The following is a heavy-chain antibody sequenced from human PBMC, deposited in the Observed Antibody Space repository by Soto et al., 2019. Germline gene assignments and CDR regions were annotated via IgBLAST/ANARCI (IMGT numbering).Heavy chain of an antibody. D-gene: IGHD2-2*01. CDR2: INPNSGGT. CDR3: ARGRGDLWDIVVVPAAEDNWFDP. V-gene: IGHV1-2*04. Sequence: ASVKVSCKASGYTFTGYYMHWVRQAPGQGLEWMGWINPNSGGTNYAQKFQGWVTMTRDTSISTAYMELSRLRSDDTAVYYCARGRGDLWDIVVVPAAEDNWFDPWGQGTLVTVSS. CDR1: GYTFTGYY. J-gene: IGHJ5*02.